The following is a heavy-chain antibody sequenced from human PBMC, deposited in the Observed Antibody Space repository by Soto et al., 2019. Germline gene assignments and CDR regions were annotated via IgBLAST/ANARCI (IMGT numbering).Heavy chain of an antibody. CDR2: INPNGGST. V-gene: IGHV1-46*01. J-gene: IGHJ6*03. Sequence: ASVKVSCKASGYTFINYYMHWVRQAPGQGLEWMGIINPNGGSTTYAQKFQGRVTLTTDTSTNTVNMELSSLRSGDTAVYYCARDSKYCSSTSCYFGSYYYYYYMDVWAKGPRSPSP. D-gene: IGHD2-2*01. CDR3: ARDSKYCSSTSCYFGSYYYYYYMDV. CDR1: GYTFINYY.